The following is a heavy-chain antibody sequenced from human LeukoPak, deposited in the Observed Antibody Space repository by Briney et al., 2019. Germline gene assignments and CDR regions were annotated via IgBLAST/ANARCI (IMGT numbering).Heavy chain of an antibody. CDR3: ARVRGSGSHIWSGAFDI. V-gene: IGHV1-69*13. CDR2: IIPIFGTA. J-gene: IGHJ3*02. CDR1: GYTFTGYY. D-gene: IGHD3-10*01. Sequence: SVKVSCKASGYTFTGYYMHWVRQAPGQGLEWMGGIIPIFGTANYAQKFQGRVTITADESTSTAYMELSSLRSEDTAVYYCARVRGSGSHIWSGAFDIWGQGTMVTVSS.